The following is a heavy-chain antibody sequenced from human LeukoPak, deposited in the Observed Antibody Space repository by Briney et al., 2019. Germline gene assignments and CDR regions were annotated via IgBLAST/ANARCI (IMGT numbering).Heavy chain of an antibody. CDR2: MNSDGSGT. CDR1: GFTFSTYW. CDR3: ARGRYYGMDV. V-gene: IGHV3-74*01. Sequence: GGSLRLSCAASGFTFSTYWMHWVRRAPGKGLVWVSGMNSDGSGTSYADSVKGRFTISRDNAKNTLSLQVNSLRAEDMAVYFCARGRYYGMDVWGQGTTVTVSS. J-gene: IGHJ6*02.